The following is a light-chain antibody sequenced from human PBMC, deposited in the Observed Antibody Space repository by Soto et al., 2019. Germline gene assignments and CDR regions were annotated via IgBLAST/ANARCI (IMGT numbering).Light chain of an antibody. V-gene: IGKV3-15*01. J-gene: IGKJ1*01. CDR2: GAF. CDR1: QSVSSN. CDR3: QQYNGWPLT. Sequence: ILMTQSPVTLSVSPGERATLSCRASQSVSSNLAWYQQKPGQAPSLLIYGAFTRATGIPARFSGTGSGTEFTLTISSMQSEDFALYYCQQYNGWPLTFGQGTKVDIK.